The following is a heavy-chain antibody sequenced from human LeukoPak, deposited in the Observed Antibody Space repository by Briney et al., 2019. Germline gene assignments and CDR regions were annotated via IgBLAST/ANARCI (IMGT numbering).Heavy chain of an antibody. Sequence: GGSLRLSCAASGFTFSSYDMHWVRQATGKGLEWVSAIGTAGDTYYPGSVKGRFTISRENAKNSLYLQMNSLRAEDTAVYYCARVSPLWLRRDYYMDVWGKGTTVTVSS. CDR3: ARVSPLWLRRDYYMDV. CDR2: IGTAGDT. J-gene: IGHJ6*03. CDR1: GFTFSSYD. D-gene: IGHD5-18*01. V-gene: IGHV3-13*01.